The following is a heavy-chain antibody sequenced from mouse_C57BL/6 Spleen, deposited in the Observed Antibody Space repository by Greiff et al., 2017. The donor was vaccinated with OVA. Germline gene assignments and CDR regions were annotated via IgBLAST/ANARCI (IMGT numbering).Heavy chain of an antibody. CDR2: INYDGSST. J-gene: IGHJ1*03. CDR1: GFTFSAYY. Sequence: EVKLMESEGGLVQPGSSMKLSCTASGFTFSAYYMAWVRQVPDKGLEWVANINYDGSSTYYLDSLKSRFIISRDNAKNILYLQMSSLKSEDTATYYCAREGYDYDGDWYFDVWGTGTTVTVSS. V-gene: IGHV5-16*01. CDR3: AREGYDYDGDWYFDV. D-gene: IGHD2-4*01.